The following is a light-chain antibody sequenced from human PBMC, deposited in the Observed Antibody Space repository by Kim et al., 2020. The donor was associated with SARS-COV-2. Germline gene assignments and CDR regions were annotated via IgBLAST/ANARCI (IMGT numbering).Light chain of an antibody. CDR2: IRY. CDR3: NQYGNSPST. V-gene: IGKV3-20*01. J-gene: IGKJ5*01. Sequence: SPVAIATLPIRAMRSDTINFLTWYQQKPGQAPRRLIYIRYTRATGIPDRFSGSVSGTEFTLTISRLEPEDFAVYFCNQYGNSPSTFGQGTRLEIK. CDR1: RSDTINF.